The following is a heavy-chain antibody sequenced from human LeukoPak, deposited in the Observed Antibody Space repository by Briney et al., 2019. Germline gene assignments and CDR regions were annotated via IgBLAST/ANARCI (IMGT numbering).Heavy chain of an antibody. V-gene: IGHV3-7*01. CDR3: ATDGYNSARDN. D-gene: IGHD5-18*01. CDR1: GFIFYKYW. J-gene: IGHJ4*02. CDR2: TNPDGSQK. Sequence: SGGSLTLSCAASGFIFYKYWMMCVRQAPGKGLEWVANTNPDGSQKYYVDSARSRFTISRDNAKNLLFLQMRNLRDAEAALYYCATDGYNSARDNWGQGTLVTVSS.